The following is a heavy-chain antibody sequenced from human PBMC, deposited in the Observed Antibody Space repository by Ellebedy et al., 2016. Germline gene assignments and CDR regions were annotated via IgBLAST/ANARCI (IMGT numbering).Heavy chain of an antibody. V-gene: IGHV4-30-4*01. D-gene: IGHD3-9*01. CDR1: GGSSYRTGYD. J-gene: IGHJ4*02. CDR2: ISYTGYT. CDR3: ARGDNFDILTGYPLFDY. Sequence: SETLSLXCAVSGGSSYRTGYDCSWIRQSRGKGLEWIGSISYTGYTDYNPSLKSRFTILRDTSKNQFSLTLSSVTAADTAVYYCARGDNFDILTGYPLFDYWGLGTLVTVSS.